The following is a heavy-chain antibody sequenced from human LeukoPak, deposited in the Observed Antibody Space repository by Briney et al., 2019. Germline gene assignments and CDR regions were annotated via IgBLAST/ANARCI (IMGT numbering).Heavy chain of an antibody. CDR2: IKSKTDGGTT. D-gene: IGHD2-2*01. V-gene: IGHV3-15*01. Sequence: PGGSLRLSCAASGFTFSNAWMSWVRQAPGKGLEWVGRIKSKTDGGTTDYAAPVKGRFTISRDDSKNTLYLQMNSLKTEDTAVYYCTTDFGGDIPAATWFDPWGQGTLVTVSS. CDR1: GFTFSNAW. J-gene: IGHJ5*02. CDR3: TTDFGGDIPAATWFDP.